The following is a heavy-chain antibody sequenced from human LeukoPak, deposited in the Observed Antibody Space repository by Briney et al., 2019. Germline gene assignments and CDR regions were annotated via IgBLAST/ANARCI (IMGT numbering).Heavy chain of an antibody. CDR2: ISSSGSTI. CDR1: GFTFSSYE. D-gene: IGHD3-16*01. CDR3: ARGSVITFFSSDY. J-gene: IGHJ4*02. V-gene: IGHV3-48*03. Sequence: PEGSLRLSCAASGFTFSSYEMNWVRQAPGKGLEWVSYISSSGSTIYYADSVKGRFTISRDNAKNSLYLQMNSLRAEDTAVYYCARGSVITFFSSDYWGQGTLVTVSS.